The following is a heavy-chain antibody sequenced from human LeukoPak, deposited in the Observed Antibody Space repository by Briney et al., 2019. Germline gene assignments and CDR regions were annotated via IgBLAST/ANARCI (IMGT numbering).Heavy chain of an antibody. CDR2: IYSGDYT. Sequence: GGSLRHSCAASGFTVSSNYMSWVRQAPGKGLEWVSVIYSGDYTYYADSVKGRFTISRDNSKNTLYLQMNSLRAEDTAVYYCARGQKYYYDTGGYYDYFQHWGQGTLVTVSS. CDR1: GFTVSSNY. D-gene: IGHD3-22*01. J-gene: IGHJ1*01. CDR3: ARGQKYYYDTGGYYDYFQH. V-gene: IGHV3-53*01.